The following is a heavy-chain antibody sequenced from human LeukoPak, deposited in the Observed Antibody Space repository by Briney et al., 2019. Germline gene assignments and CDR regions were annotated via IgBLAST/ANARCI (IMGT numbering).Heavy chain of an antibody. D-gene: IGHD3-22*01. CDR2: IYRGGST. Sequence: GGSLRLSCAASGFTVSSNYMRWVRQAPGKGLERVSVIYRGGSTYYADSVKGRFTIARDNSKNTLYLQMNSLRAEDTAVYYCAYWYYDSSGYPANAFDIWGQGTMVTVSS. CDR1: GFTVSSNY. CDR3: AYWYYDSSGYPANAFDI. V-gene: IGHV3-66*01. J-gene: IGHJ3*02.